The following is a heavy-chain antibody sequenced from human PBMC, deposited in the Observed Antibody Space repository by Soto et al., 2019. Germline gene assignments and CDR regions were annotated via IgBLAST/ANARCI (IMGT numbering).Heavy chain of an antibody. CDR2: ISSSGSTI. Sequence: GGSLRLSCAASGFTFSDYYMSWIRQAPGKGLEWVSYISSSGSTIYYADSVKGRFTISRDNAKNSLYLQMNSLRAEDTAVYYCARGIIETDLGELSSEYFQHWGQGTLVTVSS. D-gene: IGHD3-16*02. CDR1: GFTFSDYY. J-gene: IGHJ1*01. CDR3: ARGIIETDLGELSSEYFQH. V-gene: IGHV3-11*01.